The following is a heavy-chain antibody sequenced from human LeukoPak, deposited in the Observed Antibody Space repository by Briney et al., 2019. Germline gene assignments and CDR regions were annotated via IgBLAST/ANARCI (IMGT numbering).Heavy chain of an antibody. Sequence: PSQTLSLTCTVSGGSISSGGYYWSWIRQHPGKGLEWIGYIYYSGSTYYNPSLKSRVTISVDTSKNQFSLKLSSVTAADTAVYYCARDTHRAAGMGSDYWGQGTLVTVSS. V-gene: IGHV4-31*03. D-gene: IGHD6-13*01. CDR3: ARDTHRAAGMGSDY. J-gene: IGHJ4*02. CDR2: IYYSGST. CDR1: GGSISSGGYY.